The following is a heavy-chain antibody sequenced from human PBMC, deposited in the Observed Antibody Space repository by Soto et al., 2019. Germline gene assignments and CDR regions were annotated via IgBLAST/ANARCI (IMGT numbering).Heavy chain of an antibody. CDR2: INHSGST. Sequence: SETLSLTCAVYGGSFSGYYWSWIRQPPGKGLEWIGEINHSGSTNYNPSLKSRVTISVDTSKNQFSLKLSSLTAADTAVYYCARATGYEHYYYYYYMDVWGKGTTVTVSS. CDR1: GGSFSGYY. V-gene: IGHV4-34*01. CDR3: ARATGYEHYYYYYYMDV. J-gene: IGHJ6*03. D-gene: IGHD3-9*01.